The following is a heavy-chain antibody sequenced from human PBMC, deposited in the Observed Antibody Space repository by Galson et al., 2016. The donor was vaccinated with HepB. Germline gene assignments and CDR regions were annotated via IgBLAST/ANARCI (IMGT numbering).Heavy chain of an antibody. CDR1: GFTFSSYA. J-gene: IGHJ4*02. D-gene: IGHD6-19*01. CDR2: ISGSGGRA. V-gene: IGHV3-23*01. CDR3: AKDGLATF. Sequence: SLRLSCAASGFTFSSYAMSWVRQAPGKGLEWVSAISGSGGRADYADSVKGRFTISRDNSKNTLYLQMNSLRPEDTAVYYCAKDGLATFWGQGTLVTVSS.